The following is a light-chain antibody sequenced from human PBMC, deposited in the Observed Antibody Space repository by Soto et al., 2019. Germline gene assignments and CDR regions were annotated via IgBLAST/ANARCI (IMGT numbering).Light chain of an antibody. J-gene: IGKJ2*01. CDR1: QTLDSKY. CDR2: GAS. Sequence: EIVLTQSPGTLSLSPGERATLSCRTSQTLDSKYLAWYQQKPGQAPRLHIYGASTRATHSTNRFTVRGSGTDITLTMSRLEPEDSAVYYCPQYGPSFPMYSFGGGTKLVIK. CDR3: PQYGPSFPMYS. V-gene: IGKV3-20*01.